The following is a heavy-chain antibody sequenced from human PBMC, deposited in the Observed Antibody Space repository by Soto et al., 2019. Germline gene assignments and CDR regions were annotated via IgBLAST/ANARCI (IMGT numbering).Heavy chain of an antibody. CDR3: ASNWNYDAFGI. V-gene: IGHV4-61*01. Sequence: PSETLSLTCTVSGGSVSSGSYYWSWIRQPPGKGLEWIGYIYYSGSTNYNPSLKSRVTISVDTSKNQFSLKLSSVTAADTAVYYCASNWNYDAFGIWGQGTMVTVSS. D-gene: IGHD1-7*01. CDR1: GGSVSSGSYY. CDR2: IYYSGST. J-gene: IGHJ3*02.